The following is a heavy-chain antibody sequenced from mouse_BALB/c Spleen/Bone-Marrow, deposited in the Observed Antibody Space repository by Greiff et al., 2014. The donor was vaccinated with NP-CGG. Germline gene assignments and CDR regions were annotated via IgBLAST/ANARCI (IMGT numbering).Heavy chain of an antibody. CDR3: AREGGYYYGSSPYFDV. Sequence: EVQRVESGPELVKPGASVKVSCKASGYSFTGYFMNWVMQSHGKSLEWIGRINPYNGDTFYNQKFKGKATLTVDKSPSTAHMELRSLASEDSAVYYCAREGGYYYGSSPYFDVWGAGTTVTVSS. J-gene: IGHJ1*01. V-gene: IGHV1-20*02. D-gene: IGHD1-1*01. CDR1: GYSFTGYF. CDR2: INPYNGDT.